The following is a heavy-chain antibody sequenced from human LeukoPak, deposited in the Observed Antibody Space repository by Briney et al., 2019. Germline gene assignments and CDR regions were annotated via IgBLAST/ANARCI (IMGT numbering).Heavy chain of an antibody. J-gene: IGHJ6*02. V-gene: IGHV3-23*01. CDR1: GFTFSSYA. D-gene: IGHD2-2*01. Sequence: GGSLRLSCAASGFTFSSYAMSWVRQAPGKGLEWVSAISGSGGSTYYADSVKGRFTISRDNSKNTLYLRMNSLRAEDTAVYYCAKQSSRPLDYYYYGMDVWGQGTTVTVSS. CDR3: AKQSSRPLDYYYYGMDV. CDR2: ISGSGGST.